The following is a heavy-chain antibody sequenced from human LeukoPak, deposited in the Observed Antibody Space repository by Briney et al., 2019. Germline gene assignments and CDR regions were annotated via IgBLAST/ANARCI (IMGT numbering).Heavy chain of an antibody. D-gene: IGHD3-3*01. Sequence: ASVKVSCKASGGTFSSYAISWVRQAPGQGLEWMGGIIPIFGTANYAQKFQGRVTITADESTSTANMELSSLRSEDTAVYYCASPRQAYDFWSGYYLNYFDYWGQGTLVTVSS. J-gene: IGHJ4*02. CDR2: IIPIFGTA. CDR3: ASPRQAYDFWSGYYLNYFDY. CDR1: GGTFSSYA. V-gene: IGHV1-69*13.